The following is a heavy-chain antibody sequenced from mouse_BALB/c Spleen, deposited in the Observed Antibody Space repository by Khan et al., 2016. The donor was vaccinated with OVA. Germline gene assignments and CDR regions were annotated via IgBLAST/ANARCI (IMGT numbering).Heavy chain of an antibody. V-gene: IGHV9-3-1*01. Sequence: QIQLVQSGPELKKPGETVKISCKASGYTFTNFGMNWVKQAPGKGLEWMGWINTYTGEPTYADDFKGRFAFSLETSATAAYLQINNLKNEDTATYVSVKPPYFSDAMDYWGQGTSVTVSS. CDR3: VKPPYFSDAMDY. D-gene: IGHD2-10*01. CDR1: GYTFTNFG. CDR2: INTYTGEP. J-gene: IGHJ4*01.